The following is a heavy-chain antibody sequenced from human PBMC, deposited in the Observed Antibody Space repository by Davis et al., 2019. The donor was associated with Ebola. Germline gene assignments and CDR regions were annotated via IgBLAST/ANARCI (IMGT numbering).Heavy chain of an antibody. CDR2: IYSGGST. Sequence: GESLKLSCAASGFTVSSNYMSWVRQAPGKGLEWVSVIYSGGSTYYADSVKGRFTIYRDNSKNTLYLQMNSLRAEDTAVYYCARDQGRDGRGYWGQGTLVTVSS. CDR1: GFTVSSNY. J-gene: IGHJ4*02. D-gene: IGHD5-24*01. CDR3: ARDQGRDGRGY. V-gene: IGHV3-53*01.